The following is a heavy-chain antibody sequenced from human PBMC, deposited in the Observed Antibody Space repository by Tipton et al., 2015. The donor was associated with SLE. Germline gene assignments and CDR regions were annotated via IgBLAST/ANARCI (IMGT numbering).Heavy chain of an antibody. CDR3: ARAGGVVVPGDRGTNDY. CDR1: GYTFTGYY. CDR2: INPNSGGT. Sequence: QSGAEVKKPGASVKVTCKASGYTFTGYYMHWVRQAPGQGLEWMGWINPNSGGTNYAQKFQGRVTMTRDTTISTAYMELSRLRSDSAAVYYLARAGGVVVPGDRGTNDYWGQGTLVTVSS. J-gene: IGHJ4*02. V-gene: IGHV1-2*02. D-gene: IGHD2-2*01.